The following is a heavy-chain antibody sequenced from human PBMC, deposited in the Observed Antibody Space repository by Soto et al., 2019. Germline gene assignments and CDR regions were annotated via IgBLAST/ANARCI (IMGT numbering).Heavy chain of an antibody. CDR3: ASDRSQTGTMNY. CDR1: GFSFSSYG. CDR2: ISYDGSSK. V-gene: IGHV3-30-3*01. D-gene: IGHD1-7*01. J-gene: IGHJ4*02. Sequence: QVHLVESGGGVVQPGRSLRLSCAASGFSFSSYGMHWVRQAPGKGLEWVALISYDGSSKYYADSMEGRFTISRDNSKNTLYLQVNSLRAEDTAVYYCASDRSQTGTMNYWGQGTRVTVSA.